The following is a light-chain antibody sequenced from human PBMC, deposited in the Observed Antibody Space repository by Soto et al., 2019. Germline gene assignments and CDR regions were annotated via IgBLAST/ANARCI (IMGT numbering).Light chain of an antibody. J-gene: IGLJ1*01. CDR2: EGS. V-gene: IGLV2-23*01. Sequence: QSALTQPASVSGSPGQSITISCTGTSSDVGSYNLVSWYQQHPGKAPKLMIYEGSKRPSGVSNRFSGSKSGNTASLTLSGLQAEDEADYYCFSYAGSSTPYVFGTGTKLTVL. CDR1: SSDVGSYNL. CDR3: FSYAGSSTPYV.